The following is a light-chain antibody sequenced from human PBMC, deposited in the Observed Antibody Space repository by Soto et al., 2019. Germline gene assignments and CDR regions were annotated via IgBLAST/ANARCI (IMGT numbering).Light chain of an antibody. V-gene: IGKV1-9*01. J-gene: IGKJ2*01. CDR3: QQLNSFPGT. CDR1: QGVRGY. CDR2: ATS. Sequence: IQLTQSPSSLSASVGDRVTITCRASQGVRGYLAWYQHRPGKAPLLLIYATSSLQSGVPSRFSGSGSGTDFTLTISNLQPVDFATYYCQQLNSFPGTFGQGTKLEIK.